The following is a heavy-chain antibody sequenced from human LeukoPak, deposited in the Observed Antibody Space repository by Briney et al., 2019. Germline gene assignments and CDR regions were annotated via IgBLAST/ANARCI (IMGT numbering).Heavy chain of an antibody. Sequence: VGSTTYAQKFQGSVTMTSDTSTSTVYMELSSLRSGDTAVYYCARVRFDYYDSSGYYTFDYWGQGTLVTVSS. CDR3: ARVRFDYYDSSGYYTFDY. CDR2: VGST. D-gene: IGHD3-22*01. V-gene: IGHV1-46*01. J-gene: IGHJ4*02.